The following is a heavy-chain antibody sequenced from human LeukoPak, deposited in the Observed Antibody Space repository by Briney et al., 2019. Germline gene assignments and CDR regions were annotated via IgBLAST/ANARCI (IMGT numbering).Heavy chain of an antibody. J-gene: IGHJ5*02. D-gene: IGHD2-2*02. CDR3: ARECSSTTCYTRSFDP. V-gene: IGHV4-59*04. Sequence: SETLSLTCTVSGGSISSYYWSWIRQPPGKGLEWIGNIYHSGSTYYNPSLKSRVTMSRDTSKNQFSLNLNSVTATDTAVYYCARECSSTTCYTRSFDPWGQGTLVTVSS. CDR2: IYHSGST. CDR1: GGSISSYY.